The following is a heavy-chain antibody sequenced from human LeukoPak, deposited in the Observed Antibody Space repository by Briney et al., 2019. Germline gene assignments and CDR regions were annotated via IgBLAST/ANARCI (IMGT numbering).Heavy chain of an antibody. V-gene: IGHV3-48*02. CDR1: GFTFSSYG. CDR3: ARRISGSYLDY. CDR2: ITSRSTT. J-gene: IGHJ4*02. Sequence: GRSLRLSCVASGFTFSSYGMHWVRQAPGKGLEWISYITSRSTTYYADSVRGRFTISRDNAKNSPYLEMNGLRDDDTAVYYCARRISGSYLDYWGKGTLVTVS. D-gene: IGHD3-10*01.